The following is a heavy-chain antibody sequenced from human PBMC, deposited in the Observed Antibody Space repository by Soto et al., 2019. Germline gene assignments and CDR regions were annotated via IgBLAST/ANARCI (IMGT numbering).Heavy chain of an antibody. CDR2: ISAYNGNT. D-gene: IGHD2-15*01. V-gene: IGHV1-18*01. CDR1: GYTFTSYG. Sequence: ASVKVSCKASGYTFTSYGISWVRQAPGQGLEWMGWISAYNGNTNYAQKLQGRVTMTTDTSTSTAYMELRSLRSDDTAVYYCARDGAQPYYYYYYGMDVWGQGTTVTVSS. CDR3: ARDGAQPYYYYYYGMDV. J-gene: IGHJ6*02.